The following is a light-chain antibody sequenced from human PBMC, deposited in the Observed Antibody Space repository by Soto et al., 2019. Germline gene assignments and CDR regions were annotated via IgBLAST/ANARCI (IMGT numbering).Light chain of an antibody. V-gene: IGLV3-21*02. J-gene: IGLJ2*01. Sequence: SYELTQSPSVSVAPGQTARITCEEDNIGTKSVHWYQQKPGQAPVLVVYDDNYRPSGIPERFSGSNSGTTATLAISRVEAGDEADYYCQVWDSTSDLVVFGGGTKLTVL. CDR3: QVWDSTSDLVV. CDR2: DDN. CDR1: NIGTKS.